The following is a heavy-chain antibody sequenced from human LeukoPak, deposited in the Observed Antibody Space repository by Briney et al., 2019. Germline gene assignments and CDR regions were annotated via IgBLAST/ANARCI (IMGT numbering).Heavy chain of an antibody. CDR3: AKVAVIVVVTEPLLDY. CDR2: ISGSGGST. D-gene: IGHD2-21*02. Sequence: GGSLRLSCAASGFTFSSYAMSWVRQAPGKGLEWVSAISGSGGSTYYADSVKGRFTISRDNSKNTLYLQMNSLRAEDTAVYYCAKVAVIVVVTEPLLDYWGQGTLVTVSS. CDR1: GFTFSSYA. V-gene: IGHV3-23*01. J-gene: IGHJ4*02.